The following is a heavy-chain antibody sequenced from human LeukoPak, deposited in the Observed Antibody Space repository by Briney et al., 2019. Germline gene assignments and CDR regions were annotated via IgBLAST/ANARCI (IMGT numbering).Heavy chain of an antibody. D-gene: IGHD7-27*01. CDR3: ARGPPNWGYDY. J-gene: IGHJ4*02. CDR2: MSPNSGDT. Sequence: ASVKVSCRACGYTCTSYDFNWVRRATGQRPEWMGWMSPNSGDTGYVQKFQDRVTMTRNTSISTAYMELSSLRSDDTAVYYCARGPPNWGYDYWGPGTLVTVSS. V-gene: IGHV1-8*01. CDR1: GYTCTSYD.